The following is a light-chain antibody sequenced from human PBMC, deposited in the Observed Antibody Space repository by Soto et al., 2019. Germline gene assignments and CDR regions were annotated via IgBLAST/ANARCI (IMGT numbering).Light chain of an antibody. J-gene: IGKJ5*01. CDR2: GAS. CDR1: QSVAAND. CDR3: QQRSNWPPIT. V-gene: IGKV3D-20*02. Sequence: EVVLTQSPGTLSLCPGERASLSCRASQSVAANDLAGYQQRRGQAPRLLIYGASSRATGIPDRFSGSGSGTDFTLTISRLEPEDFAVYYCQQRSNWPPITFGQGTRLEI.